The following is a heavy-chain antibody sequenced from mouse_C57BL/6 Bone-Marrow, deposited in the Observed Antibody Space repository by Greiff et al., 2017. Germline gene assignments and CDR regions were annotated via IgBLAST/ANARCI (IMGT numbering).Heavy chain of an antibody. CDR3: ARPYYIKGGFAY. J-gene: IGHJ3*01. V-gene: IGHV1-64*01. D-gene: IGHD2-5*01. CDR2: IHPNSGST. CDR1: GYTFTSYW. Sequence: QVQLQQPGAELVKPGASVKLSCKASGYTFTSYWMHWVKQRPGQGLEWIGMIHPNSGSTNYNEKFKSKATLTVDKSSSTAYMQLSSLTSEDSAVYYCARPYYIKGGFAYWGQGTLVTVSA.